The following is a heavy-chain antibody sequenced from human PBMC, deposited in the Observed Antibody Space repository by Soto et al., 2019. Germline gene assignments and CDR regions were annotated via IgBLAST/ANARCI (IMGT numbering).Heavy chain of an antibody. J-gene: IGHJ4*02. V-gene: IGHV4-39*01. CDR3: ARRTIAAAGLFFDY. Sequence: QLQLQESGPGLVKPSETLSLTCTVSGGSISSSSYFWGWIHQPPGKGLEWIGSIYYSGSTYYNPSRKSGATISVDTSQNQFALMLRSVTAADTAVYYCARRTIAAAGLFFDYWGQGTLVTVSS. D-gene: IGHD6-13*01. CDR1: GGSISSSSYF. CDR2: IYYSGST.